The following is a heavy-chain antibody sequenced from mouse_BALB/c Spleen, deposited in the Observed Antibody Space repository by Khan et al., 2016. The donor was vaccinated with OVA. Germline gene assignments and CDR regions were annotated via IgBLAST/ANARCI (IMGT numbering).Heavy chain of an antibody. V-gene: IGHV3-2*02. CDR3: ARDGSRYNYAMDY. D-gene: IGHD2-3*01. Sequence: EVQLVESGPGLVKPSQSLSLTCTVTGYSITSDYAWNWIRQFPGNKLEWMGYISYSGSTNYNPSLTSRISITRDTSKNQFFLQLNSVTTEDTATYYFARDGSRYNYAMDYWGQGTSVTVSS. CDR1: GYSITSDYA. CDR2: ISYSGST. J-gene: IGHJ4*01.